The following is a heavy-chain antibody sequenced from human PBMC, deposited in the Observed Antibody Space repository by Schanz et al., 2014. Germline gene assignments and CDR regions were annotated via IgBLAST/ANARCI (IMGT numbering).Heavy chain of an antibody. V-gene: IGHV3-11*03. Sequence: VQLLESGGGLVKPGGSLRLSCAASGFTFSDFYMTWIRQAPGKGLEWVSYISGESYYITYADSVKGRFTISRDNAKNSLYLQMNSLRAEDTAVYYCASMSDSGSFDSWGQGTLVTVSS. CDR2: ISGESYYI. D-gene: IGHD1-26*01. J-gene: IGHJ4*02. CDR1: GFTFSDFY. CDR3: ASMSDSGSFDS.